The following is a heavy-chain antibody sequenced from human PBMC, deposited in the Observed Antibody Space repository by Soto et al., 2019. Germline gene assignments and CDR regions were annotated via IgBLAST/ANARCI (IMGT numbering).Heavy chain of an antibody. D-gene: IGHD1-26*01. Sequence: QVQLVQSGADVKKPGSSVKVSCKASGGTFSSYAISWVRQAPGQGLEWMGGIIPIFGTTNYARRFQGRVTITADESTSTAYMELRSLRSEDTAVYYCARGTRSGSYYYYGLDVWGQGTTVTVSS. CDR3: ARGTRSGSYYYYGLDV. CDR2: IIPIFGTT. V-gene: IGHV1-69*01. CDR1: GGTFSSYA. J-gene: IGHJ6*02.